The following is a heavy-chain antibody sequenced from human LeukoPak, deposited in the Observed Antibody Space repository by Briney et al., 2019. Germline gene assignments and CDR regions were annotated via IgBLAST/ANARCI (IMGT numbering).Heavy chain of an antibody. Sequence: SETLSLTCAVYGGSFSGYYWSWIRQPPGKGLEWMGEINHGESTNYNPPLKSRVTISVDKSKNQFSLKLGSVTAADTAVYYCARDAYDSSGYSFDYWGQGTLVTVSS. CDR1: GGSFSGYY. CDR3: ARDAYDSSGYSFDY. D-gene: IGHD3-22*01. J-gene: IGHJ4*02. V-gene: IGHV4-34*01. CDR2: INHGEST.